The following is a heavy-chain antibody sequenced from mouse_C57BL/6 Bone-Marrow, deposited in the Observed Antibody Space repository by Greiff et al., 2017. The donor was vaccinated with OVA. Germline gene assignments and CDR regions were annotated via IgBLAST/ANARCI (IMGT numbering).Heavy chain of an antibody. J-gene: IGHJ3*01. D-gene: IGHD2-1*01. V-gene: IGHV1-56*01. CDR1: GYTFTSHW. CDR3: ARGDGIYAWFAY. CDR2: IFPGRGST. Sequence: QVQLQQSGPELVRPGASVKISCKAPGYTFTSHWMQWVRQRPGQGLEWIGEIFPGRGSTYYNEKFKGKATLTVDTSSSTAYMQLSSLTSEDSAVYVCARGDGIYAWFAYWGQGTLVTVSA.